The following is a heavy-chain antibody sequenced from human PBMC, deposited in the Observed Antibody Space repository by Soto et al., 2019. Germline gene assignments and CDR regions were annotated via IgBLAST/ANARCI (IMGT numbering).Heavy chain of an antibody. CDR1: GYTFTSYG. J-gene: IGHJ4*02. D-gene: IGHD2-2*01. CDR2: ISAYNGNT. V-gene: IGHV1-18*01. CDR3: ARVPEYCSSTSCYAGSFDY. Sequence: ASVKVSCKASGYTFTSYGISWVRQAPGQGLEWMGWISAYNGNTNYAQKLQGRVTMTTDTSTSTAYMELRSLRSDDTAVYYCARVPEYCSSTSCYAGSFDYWGQGTLVTVSS.